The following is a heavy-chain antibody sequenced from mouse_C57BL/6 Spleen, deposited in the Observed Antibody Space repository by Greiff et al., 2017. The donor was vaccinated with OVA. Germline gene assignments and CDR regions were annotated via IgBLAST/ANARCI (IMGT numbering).Heavy chain of an antibody. V-gene: IGHV1-53*01. CDR2: INPSNGGT. Sequence: VKLQQPGAELVRPGSSVKLSCKASGYTFTSYWMHWVKQRPIQGLEWIGNINPSNGGTNYNEKFKSKATLTVDKSSSTAYMQLSSLTSEDSAVYYCARGRAGTVDYWGQGTTLTVSS. CDR1: GYTFTSYW. J-gene: IGHJ2*01. D-gene: IGHD3-3*01. CDR3: ARGRAGTVDY.